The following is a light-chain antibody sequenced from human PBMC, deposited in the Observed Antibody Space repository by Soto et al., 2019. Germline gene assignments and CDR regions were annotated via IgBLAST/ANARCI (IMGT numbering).Light chain of an antibody. CDR1: QSVSSY. CDR3: QQRNSWPPTFT. Sequence: IVLTQSPATLSLSPWERATLSCRASQSVSSYLAWYQQKPGQAPRLVIHDASSRATGIPARFSGSGSGTDSTLTISSLEPEDFAVYYCQQRNSWPPTFTFGQGTRLEIK. J-gene: IGKJ5*01. CDR2: DAS. V-gene: IGKV3-11*01.